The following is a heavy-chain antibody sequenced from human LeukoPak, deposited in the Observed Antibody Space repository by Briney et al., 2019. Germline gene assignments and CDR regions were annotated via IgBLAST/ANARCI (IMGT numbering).Heavy chain of an antibody. Sequence: GGSLRLSCAGSGFSFSNAWMNWVRQAPGKGLEWVGRIKSKTDGGTIDYAAPVKGRFTISRDDSKNTLYLQMNSLKTEDAAVYYCSTGGGRDCSSTSCYYNYWGQGTLVTVSS. J-gene: IGHJ4*02. D-gene: IGHD2-2*01. V-gene: IGHV3-15*01. CDR3: STGGGRDCSSTSCYYNY. CDR1: GFSFSNAW. CDR2: IKSKTDGGTI.